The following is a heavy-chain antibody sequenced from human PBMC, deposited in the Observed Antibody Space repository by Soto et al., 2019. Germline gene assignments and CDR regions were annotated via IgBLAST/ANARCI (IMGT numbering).Heavy chain of an antibody. J-gene: IGHJ4*02. Sequence: SETLSLTCTVSSGSISVTNVFWGWVRQPPGKGLEWIGNVDYSGTAYFSPSLATRVTFHVDTSKNQFSLTLYSVTAADTAVYYCARIKGRPLDYWGQGILVTVSP. V-gene: IGHV4-39*01. CDR1: SGSISVTNVF. CDR3: ARIKGRPLDY. D-gene: IGHD6-6*01. CDR2: VDYSGTA.